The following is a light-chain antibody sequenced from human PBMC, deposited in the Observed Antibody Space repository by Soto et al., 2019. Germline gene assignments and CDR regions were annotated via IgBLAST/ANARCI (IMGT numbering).Light chain of an antibody. J-gene: IGLJ2*01. CDR3: CSYPGSSTLG. CDR1: SSDVGSYNL. V-gene: IGLV2-23*03. Sequence: QSALTQPASVSGSPGQSITISCTGTSSDVGSYNLVSWYQQHPGKAPKLMIYEGSKRPSGVSNRFSGSKSGNTASLTISGLEAEDEADYYCCSYPGSSTLGFGGGTKLTVL. CDR2: EGS.